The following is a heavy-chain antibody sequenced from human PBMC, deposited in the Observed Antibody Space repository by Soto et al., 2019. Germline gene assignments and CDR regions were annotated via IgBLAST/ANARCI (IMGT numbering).Heavy chain of an antibody. CDR2: INPNSGGT. V-gene: IGHV1-2*04. J-gene: IGHJ5*02. CDR3: ARSYYDFWSGYYTEGGFDP. Sequence: ASVKVSCKASGYTFTGYYMHWVRQAPGQGLEWMGWINPNSGGTNYAQKFQGWVTMTRDTSISTAYMELSRLRSDDTAVYYCARSYYDFWSGYYTEGGFDPWGQGTLVTVS. CDR1: GYTFTGYY. D-gene: IGHD3-3*01.